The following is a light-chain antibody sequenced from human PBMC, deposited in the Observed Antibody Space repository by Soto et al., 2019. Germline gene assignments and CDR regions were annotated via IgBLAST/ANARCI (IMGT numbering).Light chain of an antibody. CDR3: QQSYSTAFT. CDR2: AES. V-gene: IGKV1-39*01. J-gene: IGKJ4*01. Sequence: DIHMTHSPYSLSASFLDRFTGTLRASQSISTYLSWYRQKPGKAPELLIYAESTLQSGVPSRFSGSGSLTYFTLTISSLQPEDFATYYCQQSYSTAFTFGGGTKVDNK. CDR1: QSISTY.